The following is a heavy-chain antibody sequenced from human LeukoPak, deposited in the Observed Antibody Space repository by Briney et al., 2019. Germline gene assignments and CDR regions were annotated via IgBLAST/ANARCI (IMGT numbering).Heavy chain of an antibody. CDR2: ISGSGGST. Sequence: GGSLRLSCAASGFTFTTYAMSWVRQAPGKGLEWVSAISGSGGSTYYADSVKGRFTISRDNSKNTLYLQMNSLRAEDTAVYYCAIAYSSSWYGGYYWGQGTLVTVSS. V-gene: IGHV3-23*01. D-gene: IGHD6-13*01. J-gene: IGHJ4*02. CDR1: GFTFTTYA. CDR3: AIAYSSSWYGGYY.